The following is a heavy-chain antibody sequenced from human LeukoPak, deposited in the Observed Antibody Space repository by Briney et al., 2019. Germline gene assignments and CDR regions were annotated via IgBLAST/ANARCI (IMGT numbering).Heavy chain of an antibody. Sequence: PGESLRLSCAASGFTFSTSGVGWVRQAPGKGLEWLSYITCHGVTHYLDSVEGRFTISRDNAKSLLYLQMNSLSEEDTAVYYCARGYCGSSDCHVARHFEYWGQGTLVTVSS. CDR1: GFTFSTSG. V-gene: IGHV3-48*02. D-gene: IGHD3-10*01. J-gene: IGHJ4*02. CDR2: ITCHGVT. CDR3: ARGYCGSSDCHVARHFEY.